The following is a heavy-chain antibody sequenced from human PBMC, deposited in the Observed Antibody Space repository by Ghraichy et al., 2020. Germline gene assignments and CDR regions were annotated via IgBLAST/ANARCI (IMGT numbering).Heavy chain of an antibody. J-gene: IGHJ5*02. V-gene: IGHV4-31*03. Sequence: SETLSLTCTVSGGSISSGGYYWSWIRQHPGKGLEWIGYIYYSGSTYYNPSLKSRVTISVDTSKNQFSLKLSSVTAADTAVYYCARYDYGDYSNWFDPWGQGTLVTVSS. CDR3: ARYDYGDYSNWFDP. CDR1: GGSISSGGYY. CDR2: IYYSGST. D-gene: IGHD4-17*01.